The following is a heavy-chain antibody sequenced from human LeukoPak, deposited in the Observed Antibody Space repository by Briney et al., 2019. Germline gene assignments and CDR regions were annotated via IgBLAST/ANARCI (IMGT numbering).Heavy chain of an antibody. D-gene: IGHD3-16*01. V-gene: IGHV1-8*01. J-gene: IGHJ4*02. CDR2: MNPNSGNT. CDR3: ARSPITFGGVKTPDY. CDR1: GYTVTRYD. Sequence: ASVKVSCKASGYTVTRYDINWVRQATGQGLEWMGWMNPNSGNTGYAQKFQGRVTMTRNTSISTAYMELSSLRSEDTAVYYCARSPITFGGVKTPDYWGQGTLVTVSS.